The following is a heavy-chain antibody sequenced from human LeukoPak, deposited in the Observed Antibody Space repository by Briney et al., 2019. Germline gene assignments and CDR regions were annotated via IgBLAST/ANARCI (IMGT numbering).Heavy chain of an antibody. D-gene: IGHD1-14*01. Sequence: GGSLRLSCAASGFTFTNYWMSWVRQAPGKGLELVANIKQDRSEKYYVDSVKGRFTISRDNAKNSLYLQMNSLRAEDTAVYYCARGPGVRIDYWGQGTLVTVSS. CDR1: GFTFTNYW. CDR2: IKQDRSEK. CDR3: ARGPGVRIDY. J-gene: IGHJ4*02. V-gene: IGHV3-7*04.